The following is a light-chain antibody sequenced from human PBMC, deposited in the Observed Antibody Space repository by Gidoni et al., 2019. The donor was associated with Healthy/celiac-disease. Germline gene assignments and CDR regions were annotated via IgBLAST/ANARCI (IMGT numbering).Light chain of an antibody. CDR2: GAS. V-gene: IGKV4-1*01. CDR3: QQYDSTPRT. Sequence: VMPHSPDSLPVSLGERATIICKAIKSVLYSSNNKNYLDWYQQKPGNTPKLLIYGASTRESGVPERFSGSGSGTDFTFTISSLQAEDMAVYYCQQYDSTPRTFGQGTKVEIK. J-gene: IGKJ1*01. CDR1: KSVLYSSNNKNY.